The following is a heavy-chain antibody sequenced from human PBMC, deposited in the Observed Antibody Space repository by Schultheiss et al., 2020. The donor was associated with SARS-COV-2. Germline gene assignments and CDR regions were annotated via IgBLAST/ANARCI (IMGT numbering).Heavy chain of an antibody. V-gene: IGHV3-48*03. D-gene: IGHD4-17*01. J-gene: IGHJ4*02. CDR1: GFTFSSYE. CDR2: ISSSGSTI. CDR3: ARFGDIFSWYFDY. Sequence: GGSLRLSCAASGFTFSSYEMNWVRQAPGKGLEWVSYISSSGSTIYYADSVKGRVTISRDKAKNSLYLQMNSLRAEDTAVYYCARFGDIFSWYFDYWGQGTLVTVSS.